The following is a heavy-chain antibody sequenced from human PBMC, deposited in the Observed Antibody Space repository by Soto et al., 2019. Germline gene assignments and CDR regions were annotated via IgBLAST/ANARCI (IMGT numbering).Heavy chain of an antibody. J-gene: IGHJ5*02. D-gene: IGHD1-20*01. CDR3: VKHNWNNLGWFEP. CDR2: ISGSNGDST. V-gene: IGHV3-23*01. CDR1: GFTFSNSA. Sequence: EVQLLESGGGLVQPGESLRLSCAASGFTFSNSAMTWVRQTPGKGLEWVSTISGSNGDSTYYADSVKGRFTISRDNSKNTLYLQMNSLRAEDTAVYNCVKHNWNNLGWFEPWGQGTLVTVSS.